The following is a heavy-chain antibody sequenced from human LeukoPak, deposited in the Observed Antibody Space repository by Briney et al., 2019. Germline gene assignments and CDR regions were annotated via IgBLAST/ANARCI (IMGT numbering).Heavy chain of an antibody. CDR2: NYPGYSDN. V-gene: IGHV5-51*01. Sequence: GESLKISRKGSGYSLTSHLIGLVPQMPGKGLGVVGINYPGYSDNRFSPSFQGQVTISADKSISTAYLQWSSVKASDTARYYCARHAPYGAGSYYSRMDVWGKGTTVTVSS. CDR3: ARHAPYGAGSYYSRMDV. J-gene: IGHJ6*04. D-gene: IGHD3-10*01. CDR1: GYSLTSHL.